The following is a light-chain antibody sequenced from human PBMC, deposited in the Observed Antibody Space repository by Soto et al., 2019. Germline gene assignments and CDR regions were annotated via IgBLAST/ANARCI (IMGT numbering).Light chain of an antibody. CDR3: QQYYTFPQT. Sequence: DIVMTQSPDSLAVSLGDRATINCKSSQSVLYSSDNNNYLAWYQQKPGQPPKLLIYWASTRESGVPDRFSGSGSGTDFTLTISSLQAEDVAVYYCQQYYTFPQTFGQGTKVDIK. V-gene: IGKV4-1*01. CDR1: QSVLYSSDNNNY. J-gene: IGKJ1*01. CDR2: WAS.